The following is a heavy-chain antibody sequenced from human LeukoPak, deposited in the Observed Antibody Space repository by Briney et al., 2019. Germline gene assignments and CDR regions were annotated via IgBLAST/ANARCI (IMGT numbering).Heavy chain of an antibody. Sequence: SETLSLTCTVSGGSISSGSYYWRWIRQPAGRGLEWIVRIYTSGSTNYNLSLKSRVTISVDTSKNQFSLKLSSVTAADTAVYYCARDGYTWMGDAFDIWGQGTMVTVSS. CDR3: ARDGYTWMGDAFDI. CDR1: GGSISSGSYY. D-gene: IGHD5-12*01. J-gene: IGHJ3*02. V-gene: IGHV4-61*02. CDR2: IYTSGST.